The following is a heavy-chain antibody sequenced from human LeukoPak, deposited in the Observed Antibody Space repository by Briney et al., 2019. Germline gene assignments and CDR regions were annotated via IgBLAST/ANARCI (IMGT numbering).Heavy chain of an antibody. Sequence: GGSLRLSCAASGFIFRSYNMNWVRQAPGKGLEWVSSISSSGSYIYYADSVKGRFTISRDNAKNSLYLQMNSLRAEDTAVYYCAAYGSGAPGGQGTLVTVSS. CDR1: GFIFRSYN. D-gene: IGHD6-19*01. CDR2: ISSSGSYI. V-gene: IGHV3-21*01. CDR3: AAYGSGAP. J-gene: IGHJ4*02.